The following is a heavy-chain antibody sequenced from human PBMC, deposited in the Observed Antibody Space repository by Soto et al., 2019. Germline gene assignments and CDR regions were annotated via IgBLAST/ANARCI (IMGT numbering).Heavy chain of an antibody. CDR2: INNDGSEK. V-gene: IGHV3-7*03. CDR1: GFTFSPYW. D-gene: IGHD2-8*01. J-gene: IGHJ4*02. CDR3: AGGSNQDY. Sequence: EVQLVESGGDLVQPGGSLRLSCVASGFTFSPYWMSWVRQAPGRGLQWVATINNDGSEKYYADSVKGRFTISRDNARDSLYRQLTSLRAEDAAIYYCAGGSNQDYWGQGTLVAVSS.